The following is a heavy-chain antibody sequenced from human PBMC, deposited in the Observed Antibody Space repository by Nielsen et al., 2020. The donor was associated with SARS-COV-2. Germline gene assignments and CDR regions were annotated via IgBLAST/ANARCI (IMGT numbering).Heavy chain of an antibody. V-gene: IGHV3-7*03. CDR1: GFTFSSYW. CDR3: ARVEGSSWYFEY. D-gene: IGHD6-13*01. CDR2: IKQDGSEK. J-gene: IGHJ4*02. Sequence: GESLKISCAASGFTFSSYWMSWVRQAPGKGLEWVANIKQDGSEKYYVDSVKGRFTISRDNAKNSLYLQVNSLRAEDTAVYYCARVEGSSWYFEYWGQGTLVTVSS.